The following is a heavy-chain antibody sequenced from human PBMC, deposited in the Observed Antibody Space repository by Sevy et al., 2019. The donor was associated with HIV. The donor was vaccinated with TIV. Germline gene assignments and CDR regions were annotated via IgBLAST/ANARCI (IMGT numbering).Heavy chain of an antibody. CDR1: GFTLSSHG. Sequence: GGSLRLSCVASGFTLSSHGMHWVRQAPGKGLEWVSLIWYDGSHKFYADSVKGRFTISRDNSKNTLYLQMNSLRAEDTALYYCARTFDFWSTYYTGSYYYYGMDVWGQGTTVTVSS. CDR3: ARTFDFWSTYYTGSYYYYGMDV. J-gene: IGHJ6*02. V-gene: IGHV3-33*01. CDR2: IWYDGSHK. D-gene: IGHD3-3*01.